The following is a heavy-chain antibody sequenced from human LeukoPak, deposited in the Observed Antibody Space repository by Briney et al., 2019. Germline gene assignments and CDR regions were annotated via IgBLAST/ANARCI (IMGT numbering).Heavy chain of an antibody. CDR1: GGSISSGGYY. CDR2: IYHSGST. V-gene: IGHV4-30-2*01. J-gene: IGHJ5*02. D-gene: IGHD2-2*01. Sequence: SQTLSLTCTVSGGSISSGGYYWSWIRQPPGKGLEWIGYIYHSGSTYYNPSLKSRVTISVDRSKNQFSLKLSSVTAADTAVYYCARDQALYDCSSTSCRLGFDPWGQGTLVTVSS. CDR3: ARDQALYDCSSTSCRLGFDP.